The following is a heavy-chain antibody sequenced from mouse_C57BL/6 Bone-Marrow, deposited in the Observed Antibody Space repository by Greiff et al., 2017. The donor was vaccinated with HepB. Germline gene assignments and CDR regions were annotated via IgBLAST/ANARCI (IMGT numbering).Heavy chain of an antibody. CDR2: IDPENGDT. J-gene: IGHJ3*01. V-gene: IGHV14-4*01. CDR1: GFNIKDDY. D-gene: IGHD4-1*01. Sequence: DVQLQESGAELVRPGASVKLSCTASGFNIKDDYMHWVKQRPEQGLEWIGWIDPENGDTEYASKFQGKATITADTSSNTAYLQLSSLTSEDTAVYYCTPIGWDEGFGYWGQGTPVTVSA. CDR3: TPIGWDEGFGY.